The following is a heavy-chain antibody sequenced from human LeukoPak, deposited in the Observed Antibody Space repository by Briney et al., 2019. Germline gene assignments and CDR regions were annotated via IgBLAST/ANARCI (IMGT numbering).Heavy chain of an antibody. CDR1: GFTFSSYA. CDR3: ARARYGDYVIDY. J-gene: IGHJ4*02. D-gene: IGHD4-17*01. CDR2: ISGSGGST. V-gene: IGHV3-23*01. Sequence: GGSLRLSCAASGFTFSSYAMSWVRQAPGKGLEWVSAISGSGGSTYYADSVKGRFTISRDDSKNTLYLQMNSLRAEDTAVYYCARARYGDYVIDYWGQGTLVTVSS.